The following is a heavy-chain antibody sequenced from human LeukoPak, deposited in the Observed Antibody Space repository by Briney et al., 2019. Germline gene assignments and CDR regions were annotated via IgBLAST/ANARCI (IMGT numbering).Heavy chain of an antibody. J-gene: IGHJ4*02. CDR3: ATLAVAGAFDY. CDR2: IIPIFGTA. Sequence: ASVKVSCKASGGTFSSYAISWVRQAPGQGLEWIGGIIPIFGTANYAQKFQGRVTITADESTSTAYMELSSLRSEDTAVYYCATLAVAGAFDYWGQGTLVTVSS. V-gene: IGHV1-69*13. CDR1: GGTFSSYA. D-gene: IGHD6-19*01.